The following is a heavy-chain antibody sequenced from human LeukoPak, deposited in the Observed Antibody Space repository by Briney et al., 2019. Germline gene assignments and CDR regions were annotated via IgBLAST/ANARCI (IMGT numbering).Heavy chain of an antibody. CDR3: ARLGSSWYVRNWFDP. Sequence: SETLSLTCAVSGGSISSGGYSWSWIRQPAGKGLEWIGYIYYSGSTNYNPSLKSRVTISVDTSKDQFSLKLSSVTAADTAVYYCARLGSSWYVRNWFDPWGQGTLVTVSS. CDR1: GGSISSGGYS. J-gene: IGHJ5*02. V-gene: IGHV4-61*10. CDR2: IYYSGST. D-gene: IGHD6-13*01.